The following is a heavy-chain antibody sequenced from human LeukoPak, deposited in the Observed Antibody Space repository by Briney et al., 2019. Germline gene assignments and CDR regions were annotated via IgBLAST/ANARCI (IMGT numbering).Heavy chain of an antibody. Sequence: PSETLSLTCSVSGGSFSIFYLNWIRQSPGKGLEWIAEIDRNGGTKYSPSLESRVTISVDRSTNQFSLKMDSVTAADTAVYYCATVDSGPRHDAFDIWGQGTMVTVSS. V-gene: IGHV4-34*01. J-gene: IGHJ3*02. CDR2: IDRNGGT. D-gene: IGHD3/OR15-3a*01. CDR1: GGSFSIFY. CDR3: ATVDSGPRHDAFDI.